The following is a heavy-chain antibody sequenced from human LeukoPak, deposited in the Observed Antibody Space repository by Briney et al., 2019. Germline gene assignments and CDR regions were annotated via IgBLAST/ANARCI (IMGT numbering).Heavy chain of an antibody. CDR3: ARGLLWFGGRYFDY. J-gene: IGHJ4*02. V-gene: IGHV4-61*02. D-gene: IGHD3-10*01. CDR1: GGSISSGSYY. CDR2: IYTSGST. Sequence: SETLSLTCTVSGGSISSGSYYWSWIRQPAGKGLEWIGRIYTSGSTNYNPSIKSRVTISVDTSKNQFSLKLSSVTAADTAVYYCARGLLWFGGRYFDYWGQGTLVTVSS.